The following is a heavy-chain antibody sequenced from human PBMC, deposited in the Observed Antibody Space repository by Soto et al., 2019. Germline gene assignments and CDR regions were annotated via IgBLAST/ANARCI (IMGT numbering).Heavy chain of an antibody. J-gene: IGHJ5*02. CDR2: MSGDGKAI. CDR1: GFTFSNYF. Sequence: GGSLRLSCAASGFTFSNYFMHWVRQVPGEGLVWVSRMSGDGKAISYADSVKGRFTISRDNAKNTLYLQMNSLRVEDTAVYYCARTYVPGIAGFDPWGQGTLVTVSS. D-gene: IGHD1-1*01. V-gene: IGHV3-74*01. CDR3: ARTYVPGIAGFDP.